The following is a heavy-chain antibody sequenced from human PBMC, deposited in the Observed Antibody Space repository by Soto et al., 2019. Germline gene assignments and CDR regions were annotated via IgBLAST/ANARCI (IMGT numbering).Heavy chain of an antibody. CDR1: GYSFTSYW. CDR2: IYPGDSDT. Sequence: PGESLKISCKGSGYSFTSYWIGWVRQMPGKGLEWMGIIYPGDSDTRYSPSFQGQVTISADESISTAYLQWSSLKASDTAMYYCARLGPGIAAVEAMTYYYYGMDVWGQGTTVTVSS. V-gene: IGHV5-51*01. J-gene: IGHJ6*02. CDR3: ARLGPGIAAVEAMTYYYYGMDV. D-gene: IGHD6-13*01.